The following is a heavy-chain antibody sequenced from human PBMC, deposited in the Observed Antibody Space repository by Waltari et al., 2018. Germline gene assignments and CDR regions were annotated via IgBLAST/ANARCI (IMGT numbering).Heavy chain of an antibody. CDR2: IYYSGST. CDR1: GGSISSGGYY. J-gene: IGHJ6*03. CDR3: ARDGPYYYDSSGYSRAYYYYMDV. Sequence: QVQLQESGPGLVKPSQTLSLTCTVSGGSISSGGYYWSWIRQHPGKGLEWIGYIYYSGSTYYNPSLKSRVTISVDTSKNQFSLKLSSVTAADTAVYYCARDGPYYYDSSGYSRAYYYYMDVWGKGTTVTVSS. V-gene: IGHV4-31*03. D-gene: IGHD3-22*01.